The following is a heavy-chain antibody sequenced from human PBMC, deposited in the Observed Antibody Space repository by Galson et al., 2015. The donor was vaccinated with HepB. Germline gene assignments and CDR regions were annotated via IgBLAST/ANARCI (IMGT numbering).Heavy chain of an antibody. V-gene: IGHV3-23*01. J-gene: IGHJ6*02. D-gene: IGHD6-13*01. CDR3: ASSWRFGSSVLLEYYYGMDV. CDR1: GFTFSSYA. CDR2: ISGSGGST. Sequence: SLRLSCAASGFTFSSYAMSWVRQAPGKGLEWVSAISGSGGSTYYADSVKGRFTISRDNSKNTLYLQMNSLRAEDTAVYYCASSWRFGSSVLLEYYYGMDVWGQGTTVTVSS.